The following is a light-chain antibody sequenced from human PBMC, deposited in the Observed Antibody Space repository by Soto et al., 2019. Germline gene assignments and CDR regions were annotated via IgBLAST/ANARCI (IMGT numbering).Light chain of an antibody. CDR3: QQRSKWRT. CDR1: QTISNT. CDR2: GAY. Sequence: ELVMTQSPSTLSVSPGERVTLSCRANQTISNTLAWYQQKPGQAPRLLIYGAYNRATGSPDRFSGSGFGTDYTLTISSLEPEDFAVYYCQQRSKWRTFGQGTKVDIK. V-gene: IGKV3-11*01. J-gene: IGKJ1*01.